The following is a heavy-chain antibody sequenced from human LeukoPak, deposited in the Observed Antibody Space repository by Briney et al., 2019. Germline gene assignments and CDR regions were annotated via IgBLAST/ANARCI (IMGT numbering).Heavy chain of an antibody. CDR2: IYHSGST. CDR1: GGSISSGGYY. Sequence: SETLSLTCTVSGGSISSGGYYWSWIRQPPGKGLEWIGYIYHSGSTYYNPSLKSRVTISVDRSKNQFSLKLSSVTAADTAVYYCARVSCSSTSCYVGYWGQGTLVTVSS. CDR3: ARVSCSSTSCYVGY. V-gene: IGHV4-30-2*01. J-gene: IGHJ4*02. D-gene: IGHD2-2*01.